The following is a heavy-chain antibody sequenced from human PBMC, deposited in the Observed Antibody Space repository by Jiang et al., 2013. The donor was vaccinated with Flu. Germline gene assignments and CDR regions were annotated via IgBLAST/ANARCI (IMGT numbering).Heavy chain of an antibody. V-gene: IGHV4-59*01. CDR2: IYYSGST. CDR3: ARVSGAAAGI. CDR1: GGSISSYY. Sequence: GPGLVKPSETLSLTCTVSGGSISSYYWSWIRQPPGKGLEWIGYIYYSGSTNYNPSLKSRVTISVDTSKNQFSLKLSSVTAADTAVYYCARVSGAAAGIWGQGTLVTVSS. D-gene: IGHD6-13*01. J-gene: IGHJ4*02.